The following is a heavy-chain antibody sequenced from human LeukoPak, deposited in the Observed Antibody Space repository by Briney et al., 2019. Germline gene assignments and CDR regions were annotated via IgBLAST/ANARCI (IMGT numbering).Heavy chain of an antibody. D-gene: IGHD6-13*01. J-gene: IGHJ4*02. CDR3: ATVPYSSSWFDY. V-gene: IGHV4-39*07. Sequence: SETLSLTCTVSGGSISSSSYYWGWIRQPPGKGLERIGSIYYSGSTYYNPSLKSRVTISVDTSKNQFSLKLSSVTAADTAVYYCATVPYSSSWFDYWGQGTLVTVSS. CDR1: GGSISSSSYY. CDR2: IYYSGST.